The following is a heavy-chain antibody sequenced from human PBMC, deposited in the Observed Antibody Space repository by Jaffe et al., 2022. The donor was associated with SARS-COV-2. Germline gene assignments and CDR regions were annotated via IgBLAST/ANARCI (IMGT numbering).Heavy chain of an antibody. V-gene: IGHV3-15*01. CDR3: TTDPLNIVVVTAITP. CDR1: GFTFSNAW. J-gene: IGHJ5*02. CDR2: IKSKTDGGTT. D-gene: IGHD2-21*02. Sequence: EVQLVESGGGLVKPGGSLRLSCAASGFTFSNAWMSWVRQAPGKGLEWVGRIKSKTDGGTTDYAAPVKGRFTISRDDSKNTLYLQMNSLKTEDTAVYYCTTDPLNIVVVTAITPWGQGTLVTVSS.